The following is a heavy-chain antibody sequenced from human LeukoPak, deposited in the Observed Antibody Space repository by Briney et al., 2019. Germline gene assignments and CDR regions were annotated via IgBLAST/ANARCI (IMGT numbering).Heavy chain of an antibody. J-gene: IGHJ4*02. D-gene: IGHD1-26*01. CDR3: ARIEWEGPHPTLNY. V-gene: IGHV3-48*04. CDR2: ICGTSSTM. CDR1: KFTFSKYA. Sequence: GGSLRLSCATSKFTFSKYAVSWVRQAPGKGLEWVSYICGTSSTMHYADSVKGRFTISRDNAKNSLYLQMNSLRAEDTAVYYCARIEWEGPHPTLNYWGQGTLVTVSS.